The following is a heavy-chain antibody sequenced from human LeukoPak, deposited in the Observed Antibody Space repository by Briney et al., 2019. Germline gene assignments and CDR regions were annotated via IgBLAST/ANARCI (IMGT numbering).Heavy chain of an antibody. CDR2: IYYSGST. CDR1: GGSISSSSYY. J-gene: IGHJ4*02. Sequence: RSSETLSLTCTVSGGSISSSSYYWGWIRQPPGKGLEWIGSIYYSGSTYYNPSLKSRVTISVDTSKNQFSLKLSSVTAADTAVYYCARDRIRYDSSGYYLPPDYWGQGTLVTVSS. V-gene: IGHV4-39*07. D-gene: IGHD3-22*01. CDR3: ARDRIRYDSSGYYLPPDY.